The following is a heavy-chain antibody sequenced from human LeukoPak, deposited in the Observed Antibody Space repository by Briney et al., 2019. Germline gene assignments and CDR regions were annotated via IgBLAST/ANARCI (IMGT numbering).Heavy chain of an antibody. J-gene: IGHJ5*02. CDR3: VKDPINMVRAIP. Sequence: LPGGSLRLSCSASGFPFSAYTMHWVRQATGKGLEYVSAIRGNGGTAYSADSVKGRFTFSRDNSKNTLYLQMSSLRPEDTAVYYCVKDPINMVRAIPWGQGTLVTVSS. D-gene: IGHD3-10*01. CDR1: GFPFSAYT. CDR2: IRGNGGTA. V-gene: IGHV3-64D*06.